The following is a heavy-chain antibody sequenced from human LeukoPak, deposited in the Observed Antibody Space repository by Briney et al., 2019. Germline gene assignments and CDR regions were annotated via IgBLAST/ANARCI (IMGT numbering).Heavy chain of an antibody. V-gene: IGHV3-53*04. D-gene: IGHD2-15*01. J-gene: IGHJ4*02. CDR1: GFSVSSYY. CDR2: IYGGADT. Sequence: GGSLRLSCAASGFSVSSYYMNWVRQAPGKGLEWVSVIYGGADTYYADSVKGRFTISRHNSKNTVFLQMSSLRAEDTAVYYCARGYCSGGTCERNWGQGTLVTVSS. CDR3: ARGYCSGGTCERN.